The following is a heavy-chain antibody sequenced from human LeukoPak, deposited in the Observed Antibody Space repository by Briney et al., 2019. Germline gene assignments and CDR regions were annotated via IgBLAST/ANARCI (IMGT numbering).Heavy chain of an antibody. J-gene: IGHJ4*02. D-gene: IGHD3-16*02. Sequence: ASETLSLTCNVSGDSISSDYWSWIRQPPGKGLEWIGHIYYSGSTNYNPSLKSRVTISVDASKNQFSLKLSSVTAADTAVYYCARLGDYDYVWGSYRPVYFDYWGQGTLVTVSS. V-gene: IGHV4-59*12. CDR2: IYYSGST. CDR1: GDSISSDY. CDR3: ARLGDYDYVWGSYRPVYFDY.